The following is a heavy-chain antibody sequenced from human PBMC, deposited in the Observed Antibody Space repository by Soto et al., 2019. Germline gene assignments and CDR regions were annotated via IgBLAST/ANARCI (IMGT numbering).Heavy chain of an antibody. J-gene: IGHJ4*02. CDR1: GYTFTSHG. Sequence: QLVQSGAEVKKPGASVKVSCKASGYTFTSHGISWVRQAPGQGLEWMGWVSGYNGNTNYAQKFQGRVTMTTDTSTTTAYVELRSLTSDDTAVYYCARDLGAKVYYWGQGTLVTVSS. V-gene: IGHV1-18*01. D-gene: IGHD3-16*01. CDR3: ARDLGAKVYY. CDR2: VSGYNGNT.